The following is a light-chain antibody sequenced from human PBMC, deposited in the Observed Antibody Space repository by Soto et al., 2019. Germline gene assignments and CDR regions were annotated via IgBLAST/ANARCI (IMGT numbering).Light chain of an antibody. V-gene: IGKV3-15*01. CDR3: QQYNNWPRT. J-gene: IGKJ1*01. CDR2: GAS. Sequence: EIVMTQSPATLSVSPGERATLSCRASQSLTTDLAWYQQKPGQPPRLLIYGASTRATGIPARFSGSGSGTEFTLTISSLQSEDFAVYDCQQYNNWPRTFGQGTKVEIK. CDR1: QSLTTD.